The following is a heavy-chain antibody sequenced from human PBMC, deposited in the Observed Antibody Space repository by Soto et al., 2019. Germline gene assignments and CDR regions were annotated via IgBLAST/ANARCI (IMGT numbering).Heavy chain of an antibody. CDR2: ISYDGSNK. Sequence: GGSLRLSCAASGFTFSGYAMHWGRQAPGQGLEWVAFISYDGSNKFYADSVKGRFTISRDNSKNTLFLQMNSLRAEDTAVYYCARDLSSNWFDPWGQGNLVTVSS. J-gene: IGHJ5*02. CDR3: ARDLSSNWFDP. V-gene: IGHV3-30-3*01. CDR1: GFTFSGYA.